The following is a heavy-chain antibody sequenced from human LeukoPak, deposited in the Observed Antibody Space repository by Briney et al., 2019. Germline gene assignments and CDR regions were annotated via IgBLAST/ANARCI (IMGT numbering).Heavy chain of an antibody. CDR2: ISWNSGSI. J-gene: IGHJ4*02. Sequence: GRSLRLSCAASGFTFDDYAMHWVRQAPGKGLEWVSGISWNSGSIGYADSVKGRFTISRDNAKNSLYLQMNSLRAEDTALYYCAKDMRDGRSGPQDYWGQGTLVTVSS. CDR3: AKDMRDGRSGPQDY. V-gene: IGHV3-9*01. CDR1: GFTFDDYA.